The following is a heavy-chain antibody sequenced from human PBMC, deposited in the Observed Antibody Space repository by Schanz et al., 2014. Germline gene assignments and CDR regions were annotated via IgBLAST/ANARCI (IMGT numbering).Heavy chain of an antibody. D-gene: IGHD3-10*01. Sequence: VQLVESGGGLVQPGKSLRLSCAASGFTFDKYAMHWVRQAPGKGLEWVARIKSKTDGGTRDYAAPVKGRFTISTDDSKNTVYLQMNSLQTEDTAVYSCTADLWFGAVWGVWWGQGTLVTVSS. CDR1: GFTFDKYA. CDR2: IKSKTDGGTR. J-gene: IGHJ4*02. CDR3: TADLWFGAVWGVW. V-gene: IGHV3-15*01.